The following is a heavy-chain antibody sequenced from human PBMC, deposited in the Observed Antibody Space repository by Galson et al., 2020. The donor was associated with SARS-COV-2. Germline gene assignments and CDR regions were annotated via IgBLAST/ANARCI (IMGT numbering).Heavy chain of an antibody. D-gene: IGHD2-21*01. V-gene: IGHV3-30*18. Sequence: SLRLSCAASGFRFSAFGMHWVRQAPGKGLEWVAVISSVGNTYYAESVKGRLIISRDNSKNTLFLQMNSVRPEDTALYYCAKGGIHCGGDDCAIDWGQGTLVTVSS. CDR3: AKGGIHCGGDDCAID. J-gene: IGHJ4*02. CDR1: GFRFSAFG. CDR2: ISSVGNT.